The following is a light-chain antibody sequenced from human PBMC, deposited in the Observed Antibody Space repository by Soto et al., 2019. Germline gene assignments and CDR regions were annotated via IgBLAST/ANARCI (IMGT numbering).Light chain of an antibody. V-gene: IGKV1-39*01. Sequence: DIQMTQSPSSLSASVGDRVTITCRASQSIGRYLNWYQQKPGRAPNLLIYAASSLQSGVPSRFSGSGSGTDFTLTINSLQPEDFATYYCQQNYITPPTFGQGTRLEIK. CDR1: QSIGRY. CDR3: QQNYITPPT. J-gene: IGKJ5*01. CDR2: AAS.